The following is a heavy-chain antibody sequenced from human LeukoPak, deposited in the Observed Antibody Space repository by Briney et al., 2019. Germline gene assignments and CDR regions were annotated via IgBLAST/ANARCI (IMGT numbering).Heavy chain of an antibody. D-gene: IGHD4-23*01. Sequence: GSSVKVSCKASGYTFGAYDLNWVRPATGQGREGMGWTNPNTGNTGYAQKFQGRVTISSNSAITTAYLELSSLRSEDTAVYFCARVLGGGNSIHFDYWGQGTLVTVPS. CDR2: TNPNTGNT. V-gene: IGHV1-8*03. CDR1: GYTFGAYD. CDR3: ARVLGGGNSIHFDY. J-gene: IGHJ4*02.